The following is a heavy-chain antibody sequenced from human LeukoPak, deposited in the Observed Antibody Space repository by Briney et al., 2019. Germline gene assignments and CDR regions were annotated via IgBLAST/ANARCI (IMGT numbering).Heavy chain of an antibody. Sequence: SETLSLTCTVSGGSIISDSYYWAWIRQPPGTGLEWIASIYYSGSTYYNPSLKSRVTISVDTSRNQFSLKLNSVTAADTAVYYCASLAVAGLSEGYWGQGTLVIVSS. CDR3: ASLAVAGLSEGY. V-gene: IGHV4-39*01. CDR1: GGSIISDSYY. CDR2: IYYSGST. J-gene: IGHJ4*02. D-gene: IGHD6-19*01.